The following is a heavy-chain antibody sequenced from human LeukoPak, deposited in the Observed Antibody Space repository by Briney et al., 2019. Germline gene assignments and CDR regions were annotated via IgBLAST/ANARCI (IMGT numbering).Heavy chain of an antibody. CDR1: TFTFSSYA. D-gene: IGHD4-17*01. Sequence: GGSLRHLCAASTFTFSSYAMSWVRQAPGKGLEWVSAISAGADSTYYADSVQGRFTISRDNSKNTLFLQMSGLRAEDTAVYFCARGAYGDYDSWGQGTLVTVSS. V-gene: IGHV3-23*01. CDR2: ISAGADST. CDR3: ARGAYGDYDS. J-gene: IGHJ5*01.